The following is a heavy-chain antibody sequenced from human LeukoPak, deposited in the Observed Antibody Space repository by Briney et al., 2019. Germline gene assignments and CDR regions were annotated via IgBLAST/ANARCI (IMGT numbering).Heavy chain of an antibody. D-gene: IGHD3-10*01. J-gene: IGHJ6*03. CDR1: GGSISSYY. Sequence: SETLSLTCTVSGGSISSYYWSWIRQPPGKGLEWIGYIYYSGSTNYNPSLKSRVTISEDTSQNQFSLKLSSVTAADTAVYYCARDYGSGSYSRDYYYLDVWGKGTTVSVSS. CDR3: ARDYGSGSYSRDYYYLDV. CDR2: IYYSGST. V-gene: IGHV4-59*12.